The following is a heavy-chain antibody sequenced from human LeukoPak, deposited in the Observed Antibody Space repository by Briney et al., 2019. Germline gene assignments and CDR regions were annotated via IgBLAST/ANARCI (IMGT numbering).Heavy chain of an antibody. D-gene: IGHD6-13*01. CDR1: GFTFSNYN. J-gene: IGHJ4*02. V-gene: IGHV3-48*01. CDR2: ISSGSSTI. Sequence: GGSLRLSCAASGFTFSNYNMNWVRQAPGKGLEWVSYISSGSSTIYYADSVKGRFTISRDNAKNSLYLQMNSLRGEDTAVYYCARDRGSSWPYYFDYWGQGTLVTVSS. CDR3: ARDRGSSWPYYFDY.